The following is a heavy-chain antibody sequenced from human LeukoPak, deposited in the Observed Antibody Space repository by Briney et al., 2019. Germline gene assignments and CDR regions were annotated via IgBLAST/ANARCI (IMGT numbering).Heavy chain of an antibody. V-gene: IGHV1-69*06. J-gene: IGHJ4*02. Sequence: ASVKVSCKASGGIFSSYAINWVRQAPGQGLEWMGRIIPIFGSANYAQKFQGRVTITADKSTRTAYMEPSSLRSEDTALYYCAKGSRLREGGSYRFWGQGTLVTVSS. CDR2: IIPIFGSA. CDR3: AKGSRLREGGSYRF. D-gene: IGHD3-16*02. CDR1: GGIFSSYA.